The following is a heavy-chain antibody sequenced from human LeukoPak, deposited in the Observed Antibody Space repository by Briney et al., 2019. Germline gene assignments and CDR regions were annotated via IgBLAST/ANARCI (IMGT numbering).Heavy chain of an antibody. D-gene: IGHD4-17*01. J-gene: IGHJ4*02. CDR3: ARYSTVTVYYFDY. CDR2: INLNSGRT. CDR1: GYTFTGYY. V-gene: IGHV1-2*02. Sequence: ASVTVSCKASGYTFTGYYIHWVRQAPGQGLGWMGWINLNSGRTNSAQKLQGRVTMTRDTSISTAYMELSRLRSDDTAVYYCARYSTVTVYYFDYWGQGTLVTVSS.